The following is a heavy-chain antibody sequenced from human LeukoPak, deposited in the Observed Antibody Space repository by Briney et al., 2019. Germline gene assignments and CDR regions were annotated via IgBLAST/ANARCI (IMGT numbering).Heavy chain of an antibody. CDR2: IYYSGST. D-gene: IGHD1-1*01. J-gene: IGHJ5*02. CDR3: ARDRAGTNWFDP. CDR1: GGSISSYY. V-gene: IGHV4-59*01. Sequence: PSETLSLTCTASGGSISSYYWSWIRQPPGKGLEWIGYIYYSGSTNYNPSLKSRVTISVDTSKNQFSLKLSSVTAADTAVYYCARDRAGTNWFDPWGQGTLVTVSS.